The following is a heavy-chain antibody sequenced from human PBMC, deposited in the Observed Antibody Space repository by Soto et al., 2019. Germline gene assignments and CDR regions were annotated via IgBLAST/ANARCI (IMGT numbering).Heavy chain of an antibody. D-gene: IGHD5-18*01. CDR3: ARRPLRIAAMVKHNWFDP. V-gene: IGHV1-2*02. CDR2: INPNSGGT. J-gene: IGHJ5*02. Sequence: QVQLVQSGAEVKKPGASVKVSCKASGYTFTGYYMHWVRQAPGQGLEWMGWINPNSGGTNYAQKFQGRVTMTRDTSISTAYMELSRLRSDDTAVYYCARRPLRIAAMVKHNWFDPWGQGTLVTVSS. CDR1: GYTFTGYY.